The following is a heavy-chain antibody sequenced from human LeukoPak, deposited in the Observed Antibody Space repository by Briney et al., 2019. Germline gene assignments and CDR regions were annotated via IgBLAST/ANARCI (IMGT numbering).Heavy chain of an antibody. V-gene: IGHV4-59*01. Sequence: SETLSLTCSISGGSMSNYYWSWIRQPPGKALEWIGYIYDTGSTNYNPSLKSRVTISIDTSKNQFSLKLSSVTAADTAVYYCARGRSLNAFDIWGQGTMVTVSS. CDR1: GGSMSNYY. CDR3: ARGRSLNAFDI. J-gene: IGHJ3*02. CDR2: IYDTGST.